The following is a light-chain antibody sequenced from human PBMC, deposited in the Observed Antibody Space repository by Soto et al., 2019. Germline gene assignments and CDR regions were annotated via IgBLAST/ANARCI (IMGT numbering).Light chain of an antibody. V-gene: IGKV3-15*01. CDR2: DTS. CDR3: QQYNSWLWT. Sequence: EIVMTQSPSTLSVSPGERATLSCRANQGIGDTLALYQHKPGQTPGLLIYDTSTRATGIPARFSGSGSGTEFTLIISSLQSEDSAVYYCQQYNSWLWTFGQGTKVDIK. J-gene: IGKJ1*01. CDR1: QGIGDT.